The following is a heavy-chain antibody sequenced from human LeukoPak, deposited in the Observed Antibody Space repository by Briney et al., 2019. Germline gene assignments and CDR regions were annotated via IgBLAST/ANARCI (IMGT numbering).Heavy chain of an antibody. CDR3: ARVAAAGPRKNYYFDY. J-gene: IGHJ4*02. CDR2: INTDGSST. CDR1: GFTFSSFW. Sequence: GGSLRLSCAASGFTFSSFWMHWVRQAPGKGLVWVSRINTDGSSTDYADSVKGRFTISRDNAKNTLCLQMNSLRAEDTAVYYCARVAAAGPRKNYYFDYWGQGTLVTVSS. D-gene: IGHD6-13*01. V-gene: IGHV3-74*01.